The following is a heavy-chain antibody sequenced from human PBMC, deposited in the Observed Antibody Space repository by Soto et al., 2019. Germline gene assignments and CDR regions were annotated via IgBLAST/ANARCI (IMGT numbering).Heavy chain of an antibody. CDR2: INHSGST. CDR1: GGSFSGYN. Sequence: QVQLQQWGAGLLKPSETLSLTCAVYGGSFSGYNWSWIRQPPGKGLEWIGEINHSGSTNYNPSLKSRVTISVDTSKNQFSLKLSSVTAADTAVYYCARIGGNKNFDYWGQGTLVTVSS. CDR3: ARIGGNKNFDY. J-gene: IGHJ4*02. D-gene: IGHD2-15*01. V-gene: IGHV4-34*01.